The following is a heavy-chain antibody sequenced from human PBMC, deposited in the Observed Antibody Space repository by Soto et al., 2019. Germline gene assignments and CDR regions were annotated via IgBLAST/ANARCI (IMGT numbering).Heavy chain of an antibody. V-gene: IGHV1-18*01. CDR1: GYTFSNFG. CDR2: INPDNGDT. CDR3: ARGVRVSAYLDYYMDV. D-gene: IGHD3-10*02. J-gene: IGHJ6*03. Sequence: QVQLVQSGAEVKKPGASLKVSCKASGYTFSNFGVSWERQAPGQGLEWIGWINPDNGDTNYGQKFQGRATMTTDTFTNTAYMEVRGLRSDDTAVYYCARGVRVSAYLDYYMDVWGEGTTVTVSS.